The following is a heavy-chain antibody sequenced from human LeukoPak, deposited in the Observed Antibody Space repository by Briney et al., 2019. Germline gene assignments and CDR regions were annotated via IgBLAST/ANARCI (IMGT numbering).Heavy chain of an antibody. Sequence: PGGSLRLSCAVSGFSVSSYGMSWVRQAPGKGLEWVSAITVSGDTTYYADSVKGRFISRDNSKNTLYLQMNSLRAEDTAVYYCAQGYSSGWFPYWGQGTLVTVSS. CDR2: ITVSGDTT. D-gene: IGHD6-19*01. V-gene: IGHV3-23*01. CDR1: GFSVSSYG. CDR3: AQGYSSGWFPY. J-gene: IGHJ4*02.